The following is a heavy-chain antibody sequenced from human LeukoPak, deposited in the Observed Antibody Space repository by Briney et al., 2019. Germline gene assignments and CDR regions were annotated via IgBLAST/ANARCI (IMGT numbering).Heavy chain of an antibody. V-gene: IGHV3-7*01. CDR1: GFAFTKFS. CDR3: ASYYYYYMDV. CDR2: INQGGTEE. J-gene: IGHJ6*03. Sequence: GGSLRLSCVASGFAFTKFSMSWVRQAPGKGLEWVANINQGGTEEYYVDSVRGRFTISRDNAKNSLYLQMNSLRADDTAVYYCASYYYYYMDVWGKGTTVAVSS.